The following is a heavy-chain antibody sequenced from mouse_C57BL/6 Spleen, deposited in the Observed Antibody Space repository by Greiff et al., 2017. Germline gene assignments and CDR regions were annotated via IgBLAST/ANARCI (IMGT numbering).Heavy chain of an antibody. CDR2: IDPENGDT. D-gene: IGHD1-1*01. V-gene: IGHV14-4*01. CDR1: GFNIKDDY. CDR3: TSFGSSFDY. Sequence: EVKVVESGAELVRPGASVKLSCTASGFNIKDDYMHWVKQRPEQGLEWIGWIDPENGDTEYASKFQGKATITADTSSNTAYLQLSSLTSEDTAVYYCTSFGSSFDYWGQGTTLTVSS. J-gene: IGHJ2*01.